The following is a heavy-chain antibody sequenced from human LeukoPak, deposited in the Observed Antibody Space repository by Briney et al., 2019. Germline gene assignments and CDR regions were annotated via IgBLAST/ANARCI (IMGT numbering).Heavy chain of an antibody. CDR1: GFTFSTYA. V-gene: IGHV3-23*01. J-gene: IGHJ4*02. D-gene: IGHD2-15*01. CDR2: ISGSGGRT. CDR3: AKSGLNRFDY. Sequence: GGSLRLSCAASGFTFSTYAVSWVRQAPGKGLEWVSNISGSGGRTYYAGSVKGRFTISRDDSKNTLYLQMNSLRAEDTAVYYCAKSGLNRFDYWGQGTLVTVSS.